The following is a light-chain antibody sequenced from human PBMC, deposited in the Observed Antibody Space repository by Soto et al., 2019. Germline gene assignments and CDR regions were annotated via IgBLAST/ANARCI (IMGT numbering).Light chain of an antibody. J-gene: IGLJ2*01. CDR2: RNN. Sequence: QSVLTQPPSASGTPGQRVTISCSGSSSNIGTNYVYWYQQVPGTAPKLLIYRNNQRPSGVPDRFSGSKSGTSASLAISGLRSGDEADYYCAAWDDSLSGPVFGGGTKLTVL. CDR1: SSNIGTNY. CDR3: AAWDDSLSGPV. V-gene: IGLV1-47*01.